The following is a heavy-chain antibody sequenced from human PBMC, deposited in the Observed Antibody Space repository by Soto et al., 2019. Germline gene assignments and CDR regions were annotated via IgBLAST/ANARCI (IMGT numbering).Heavy chain of an antibody. CDR2: ISGSGGST. CDR3: AKGRITMIVVVITQLNAFDI. J-gene: IGHJ3*02. Sequence: GSVRLSCAASGFPLSSYAMSWVRQAAGKRLEWVSAISGSGGSTYYADSVKGRLTISRDNSKNTLYLQMNSLRAGDTAVYYCAKGRITMIVVVITQLNAFDIWGQGARVTVSS. D-gene: IGHD3-22*01. CDR1: GFPLSSYA. V-gene: IGHV3-23*01.